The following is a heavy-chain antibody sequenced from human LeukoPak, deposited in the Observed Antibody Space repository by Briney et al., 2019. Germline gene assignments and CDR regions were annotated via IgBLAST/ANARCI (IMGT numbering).Heavy chain of an antibody. Sequence: GGSLRLSCAASGFTFDDYAMHWVRQVPGKGLEWVSGITWNSVGIDYADSVKGRFTISRDNAQNSLFLQMNSLRVEDTAFYYCARGRNNWYFDLWGRGTLVTVSS. CDR1: GFTFDDYA. V-gene: IGHV3-9*01. J-gene: IGHJ2*01. CDR3: ARGRNNWYFDL. CDR2: ITWNSVGI.